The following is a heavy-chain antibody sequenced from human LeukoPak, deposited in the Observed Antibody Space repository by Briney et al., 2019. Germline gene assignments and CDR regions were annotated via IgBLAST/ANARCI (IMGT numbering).Heavy chain of an antibody. J-gene: IGHJ6*02. V-gene: IGHV4-31*11. CDR1: GGSISSGGYY. CDR2: IYYSGST. CDR3: ARGGYCSSTSCYWGYYYYYGMDV. Sequence: SETLSLTCAVSGGSISSGGYYWSWIRQHPGKGLEWIGYIYYSGSTYYNPSLKSRVTISVDTSKNQFSLKLSSVTAADTAVYYCARGGYCSSTSCYWGYYYYYGMDVWGQGTTVTVSS. D-gene: IGHD2-2*01.